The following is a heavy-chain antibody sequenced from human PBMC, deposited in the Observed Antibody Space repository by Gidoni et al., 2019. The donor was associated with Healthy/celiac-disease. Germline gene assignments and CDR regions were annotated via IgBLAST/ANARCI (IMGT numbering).Heavy chain of an antibody. V-gene: IGHV3-11*01. D-gene: IGHD4-17*01. CDR2: MSSRGSNI. CDR1: GFAFSDYY. Sequence: QIQLFESGGYLVNPGGSLRLSCAASGFAFSDYYMSWIRQAPGNGLEWVLYMSSRGSNIYYADSVKGRFTIYRDNAKNSLYLQMNSLRAEDTAVYYWARDISGHDYGGKGPDYWGQGTLVTVSS. J-gene: IGHJ4*02. CDR3: ARDISGHDYGGKGPDY.